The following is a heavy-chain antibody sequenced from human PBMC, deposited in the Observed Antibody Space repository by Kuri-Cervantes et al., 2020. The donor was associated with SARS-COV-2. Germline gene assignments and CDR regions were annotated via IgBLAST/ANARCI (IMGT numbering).Heavy chain of an antibody. CDR3: AKPGITMVRGVSYWFDP. D-gene: IGHD3-10*01. Sequence: GESLKISCAASGFTFSSYAMSWVRQAPGKGLEWVSAISGSGGSTYYADSVKGRFTISRGNSKNTLYLQMNSLRAEDTAVYYCAKPGITMVRGVSYWFDPWGQGTLVTVSS. V-gene: IGHV3-23*01. J-gene: IGHJ5*02. CDR1: GFTFSSYA. CDR2: ISGSGGST.